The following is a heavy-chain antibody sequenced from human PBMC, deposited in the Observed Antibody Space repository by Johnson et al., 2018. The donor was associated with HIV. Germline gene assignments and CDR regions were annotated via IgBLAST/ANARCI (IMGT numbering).Heavy chain of an antibody. CDR2: ISYDGSNK. V-gene: IGHV3-30*04. CDR3: AKNTAMVRYCAAFDI. J-gene: IGHJ3*02. D-gene: IGHD5-18*01. Sequence: QVQLLESGGGVVHPGRSMRLSCAASGFTFSSFVMHWVRQAPGKGLERVAVISYDGSNKYYADSVKGRFPISRDNSKNTLYLQMDSLRAEDSALYYCAKNTAMVRYCAAFDIWGQGTMVTVSS. CDR1: GFTFSSFV.